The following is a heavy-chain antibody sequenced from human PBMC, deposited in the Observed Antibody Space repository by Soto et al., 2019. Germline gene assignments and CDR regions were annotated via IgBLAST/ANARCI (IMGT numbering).Heavy chain of an antibody. J-gene: IGHJ5*02. CDR3: AKWGYTIYPLNNSFDP. Sequence: AGGSLRLSCAASGFTFNNYAMSWVRQAPGKGLEWVSGISGGGGSTYYADSVKGRFAISRDNSNNTLDLQMNALRAEDMAVYYCAKWGYTIYPLNNSFDPWGQGTLVTV. D-gene: IGHD3-16*02. V-gene: IGHV3-23*01. CDR1: GFTFNNYA. CDR2: ISGGGGST.